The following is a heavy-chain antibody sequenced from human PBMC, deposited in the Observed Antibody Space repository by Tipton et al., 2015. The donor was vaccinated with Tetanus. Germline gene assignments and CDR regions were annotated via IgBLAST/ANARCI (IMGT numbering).Heavy chain of an antibody. J-gene: IGHJ2*01. V-gene: IGHV4-31*03. CDR1: GGSISSGGYY. Sequence: TLSLTCTVSGGSISSGGYYWSWIRQHSGKGLEWIGYIYYSGSTYYNPSLKSRVTISVDTSKNQFSLKLSSVTAADTAVYYCARGVSEDSSGYYGYFDLWGRGTLVTVSS. CDR3: ARGVSEDSSGYYGYFDL. D-gene: IGHD3-22*01. CDR2: IYYSGST.